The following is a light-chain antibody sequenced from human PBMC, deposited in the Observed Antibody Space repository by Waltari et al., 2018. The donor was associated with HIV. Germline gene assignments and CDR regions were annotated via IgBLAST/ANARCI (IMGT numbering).Light chain of an antibody. Sequence: SALSLLASVPGSPGQSSTSFCTGTCSVVGSYDYISWYQQHPGTAPKLMTYEDNKRPSGFSGRFSRSKSGNTASLAITGLQSEDEADYYCCAYEGSTNWVFGGGTKLTVL. CDR3: CAYEGSTNWV. V-gene: IGLV2-23*01. CDR2: EDN. J-gene: IGLJ3*02. CDR1: CSVVGSYDY.